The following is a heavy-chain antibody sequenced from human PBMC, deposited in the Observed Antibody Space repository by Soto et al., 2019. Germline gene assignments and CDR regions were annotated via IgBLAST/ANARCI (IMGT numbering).Heavy chain of an antibody. CDR3: AKVEGVYGDGYYYYYMDV. D-gene: IGHD4-17*01. Sequence: GGSLRLSCAASGFTFSSYGMHWVRQAPGKGLEWVAVISYDGSNKYYADSVKGRFTISRDNSKNTLYLQMNSLRAEDTAVYYCAKVEGVYGDGYYYYYMDVWGKGTTVTVSS. CDR1: GFTFSSYG. J-gene: IGHJ6*03. CDR2: ISYDGSNK. V-gene: IGHV3-30*18.